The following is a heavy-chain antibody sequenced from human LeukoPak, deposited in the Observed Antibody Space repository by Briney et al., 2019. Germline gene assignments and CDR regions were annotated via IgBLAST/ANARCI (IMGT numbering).Heavy chain of an antibody. V-gene: IGHV3-9*01. CDR2: ISWNSGSI. CDR1: GFPFDDYA. Sequence: GGSLRLSCAASGFPFDDYAMHWVRQAPGKGLEWVSGISWNSGSIGYTDSVKGRFTISRDNSKNTLYLQMNSLRAEDTAVYYCARDPGIVVVPAAIPGAFDTWGQGTMVTVSS. D-gene: IGHD2-2*01. CDR3: ARDPGIVVVPAAIPGAFDT. J-gene: IGHJ3*02.